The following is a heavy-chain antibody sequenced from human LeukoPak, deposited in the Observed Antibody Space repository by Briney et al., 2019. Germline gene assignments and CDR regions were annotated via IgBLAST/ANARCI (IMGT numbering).Heavy chain of an antibody. J-gene: IGHJ3*02. CDR1: GYSISSGYY. V-gene: IGHV4-38-2*02. CDR2: IYHSGST. Sequence: SETLSLTCTVSGYSISSGYYWGWIRQSPGKGLEWIGSIYHSGSTYYNPSLKSRVTISVDTSKNQFSLKLSSVTAADTAVYYCAREGGTEVAFDIWGQGTMVTVSS. CDR3: AREGGTEVAFDI. D-gene: IGHD3-16*01.